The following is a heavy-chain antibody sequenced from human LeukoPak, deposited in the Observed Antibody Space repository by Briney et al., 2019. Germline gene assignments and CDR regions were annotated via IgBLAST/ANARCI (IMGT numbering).Heavy chain of an antibody. CDR3: ARVFDGGSYYGESVGY. CDR2: INPNSGGT. V-gene: IGHV1-2*02. J-gene: IGHJ4*02. Sequence: RASVKVSCKASGYTFTGYYMHWVRQAPGQGLEWMGWINPNSGGTNYAQKFQGRVTMTRDTSISTAYMELSRLRSDETAVYYCARVFDGGSYYGESVGYWGQGTLVTVSS. D-gene: IGHD1-26*01. CDR1: GYTFTGYY.